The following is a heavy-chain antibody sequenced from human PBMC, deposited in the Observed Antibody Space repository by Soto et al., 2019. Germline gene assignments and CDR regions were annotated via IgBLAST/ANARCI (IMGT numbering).Heavy chain of an antibody. CDR1: GGSFSGYS. D-gene: IGHD6-13*01. J-gene: IGHJ6*02. CDR2: INHSGNT. Sequence: QVQLQQWGAGLLKPSETLSLTCAVYGGSFSGYSWSWIRQPPGKGLEWIGEINHSGNTNYNPSLKNRVTITVDTSKNQYSLKLSSVTAADTAVYYCARDHRGAAGTLYYYYGMDVWGQGTTVTVSS. V-gene: IGHV4-34*01. CDR3: ARDHRGAAGTLYYYYGMDV.